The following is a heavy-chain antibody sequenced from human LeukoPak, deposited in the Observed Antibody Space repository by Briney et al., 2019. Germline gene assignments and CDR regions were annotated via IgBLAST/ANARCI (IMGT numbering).Heavy chain of an antibody. Sequence: SETLSLTCTVSGGSISSYYRSWIRQPPGKGLEWIWYIYTSGSTNDNPSLKSRVTTSVDTSKNKFYLKLISVTAADTTVYYWSRRNDDYGSGSFFPVFDYWGQGSLVTVSS. V-gene: IGHV4-4*09. CDR2: IYTSGST. D-gene: IGHD3-10*01. CDR1: GGSISSYY. J-gene: IGHJ4*02. CDR3: SRRNDDYGSGSFFPVFDY.